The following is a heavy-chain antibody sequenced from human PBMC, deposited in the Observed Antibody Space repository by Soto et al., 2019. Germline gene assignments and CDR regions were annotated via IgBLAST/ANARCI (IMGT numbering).Heavy chain of an antibody. CDR1: GGSISSGDYY. CDR3: ARDFGVVLLDYYYYYMDV. CDR2: IYHSGST. J-gene: IGHJ6*03. Sequence: SETLSLTCTVSGGSISSGDYYWSWIRQPPGKGLEWIGYIYHSGSTYYNPSLKSRVTISVDTSKNQFSLKLSSVTAADTAVYYCARDFGVVLLDYYYYYMDVWGKGTTVTVSS. V-gene: IGHV4-30-4*01. D-gene: IGHD3-3*01.